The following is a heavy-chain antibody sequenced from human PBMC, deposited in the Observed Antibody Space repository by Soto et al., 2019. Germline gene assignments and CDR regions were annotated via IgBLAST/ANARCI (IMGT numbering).Heavy chain of an antibody. CDR1: GGSISSSSYY. Sequence: PSETLSLTCTVSGGSISSSSYYWGWIRQPPGKGLEWIGSIYYSGSTYYNPSLKSRVTISVDTSKNQFSLKLNSVTAADTAVYYCARHSYYGSGSPDYWGQGTLVTVSS. CDR2: IYYSGST. CDR3: ARHSYYGSGSPDY. J-gene: IGHJ4*02. D-gene: IGHD3-10*01. V-gene: IGHV4-39*01.